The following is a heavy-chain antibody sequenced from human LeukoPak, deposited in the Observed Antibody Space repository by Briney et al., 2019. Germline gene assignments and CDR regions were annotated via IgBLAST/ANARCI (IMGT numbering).Heavy chain of an antibody. Sequence: GESLKISCKASGYSFTTYWIGWVRQMPGKGLEWMGIIYPADSTAHYSPSFQGQVTISVDKSINTAYLQWSSLKASDTAIYYCARPKTLGGYNYEFEFWGQGTLVTVSS. CDR2: IYPADSTA. D-gene: IGHD5-18*01. CDR3: ARPKTLGGYNYEFEF. CDR1: GYSFTTYW. J-gene: IGHJ4*02. V-gene: IGHV5-51*01.